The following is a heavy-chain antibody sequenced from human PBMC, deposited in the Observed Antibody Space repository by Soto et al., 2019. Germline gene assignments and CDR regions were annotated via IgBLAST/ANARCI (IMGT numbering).Heavy chain of an antibody. Sequence: QVQLVQSGAEVKKPGASVKVSCKASGYTFTSYDINWVRQATGQGLEWMGWMNPNSGNTGYAQKFQGRVTMTRNTSISTAYMELPTLRSEDTAVYYCTRERTGTTSMDVWGQGTTVTVSS. J-gene: IGHJ6*02. CDR2: MNPNSGNT. D-gene: IGHD1-1*01. CDR1: GYTFTSYD. CDR3: TRERTGTTSMDV. V-gene: IGHV1-8*01.